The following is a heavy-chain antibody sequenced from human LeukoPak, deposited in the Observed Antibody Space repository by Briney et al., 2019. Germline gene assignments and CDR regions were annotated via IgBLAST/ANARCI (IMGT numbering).Heavy chain of an antibody. CDR1: GFTFSNAW. CDR3: TTNRPRCSGGSCPAY. CDR2: IKSETDGGTT. V-gene: IGHV3-15*05. D-gene: IGHD2-15*01. J-gene: IGHJ4*02. Sequence: PGGSLRLSCAASGFTFSNAWMSWVRQAPGKGLEWVGRIKSETDGGTTAYAAPVKGRFTISRDDSENTLYLQMDSLKTEDTALYYCTTNRPRCSGGSCPAYWGRGTRVTVSS.